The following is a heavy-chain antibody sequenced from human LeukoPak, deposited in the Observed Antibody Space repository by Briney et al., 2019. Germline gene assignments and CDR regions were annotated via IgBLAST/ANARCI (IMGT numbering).Heavy chain of an antibody. J-gene: IGHJ4*02. CDR3: ARQFSSGWSNSPFDY. Sequence: SETLSLTCTVSGGSISSYYWSWIRQPPRKGLEWIGYIYYSGSTNYNPSLKSRVTISVDTSKNQFSLKLSSVTAADTAVYYCARQFSSGWSNSPFDYWGQGTLVTVSS. CDR2: IYYSGST. CDR1: GGSISSYY. D-gene: IGHD6-19*01. V-gene: IGHV4-59*01.